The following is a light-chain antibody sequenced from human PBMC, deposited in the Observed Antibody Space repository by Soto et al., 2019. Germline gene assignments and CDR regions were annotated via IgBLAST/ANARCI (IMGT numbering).Light chain of an antibody. Sequence: SVLTQPPSGSGSPGQSVTISCTGTSNDVGAYNYVSWYQQHPGKAPKVMIYEVNKRPSGVPDRFSGSKSGNTASLTVSGLQAEDEADYYCSSFAASNSFVFGTGTKVTVL. J-gene: IGLJ1*01. V-gene: IGLV2-8*01. CDR1: SNDVGAYNY. CDR3: SSFAASNSFV. CDR2: EVN.